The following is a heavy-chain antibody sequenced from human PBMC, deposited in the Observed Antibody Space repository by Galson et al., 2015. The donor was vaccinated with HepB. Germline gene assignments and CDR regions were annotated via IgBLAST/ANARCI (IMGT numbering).Heavy chain of an antibody. D-gene: IGHD6-19*01. CDR2: IQYDGSTK. CDR3: ARGGVYSRGRFSLRPSSNWFDP. CDR1: GFTFSSYG. V-gene: IGHV3-30*02. Sequence: SLRLSCAASGFTFSSYGMHWVRQAPGKGLEWVTFIQYDGSTKYYADSVKGRFTISRDNSKNTLYLQMNSLRADDTAVYYCARGGVYSRGRFSLRPSSNWFDPWGQGTLVTVSS. J-gene: IGHJ5*02.